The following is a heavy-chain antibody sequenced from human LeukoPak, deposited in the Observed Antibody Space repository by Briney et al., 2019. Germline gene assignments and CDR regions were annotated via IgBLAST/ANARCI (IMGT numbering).Heavy chain of an antibody. D-gene: IGHD3-10*01. V-gene: IGHV3-66*01. J-gene: IGHJ4*02. CDR2: LYSGGST. CDR3: ARTLYFGDLFYDY. CDR1: GFTVSNNY. Sequence: GGSLRLSCAASGFTVSNNYMSWVRQAPGKGLDWVSVLYSGGSTYYADSVKDRFTISRDNSKNTLYLQMNSLRAEDTAVYHCARTLYFGDLFYDYWGQGTLVTVSS.